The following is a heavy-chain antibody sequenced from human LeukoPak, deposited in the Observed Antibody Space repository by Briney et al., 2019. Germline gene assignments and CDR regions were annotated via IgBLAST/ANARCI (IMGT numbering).Heavy chain of an antibody. Sequence: PSETLSLTCTVSGGSLSSSSYYWGWIRQPPGKGLEWIGSIYYSGSTYYNPSLKSRVTISVDTSKNQFPLKLSSVTAADTAVYYCARQRYDSTCGYWGQGTLVTVSS. V-gene: IGHV4-39*01. CDR2: IYYSGST. CDR3: ARQRYDSTCGY. D-gene: IGHD3-22*01. CDR1: GGSLSSSSYY. J-gene: IGHJ4*02.